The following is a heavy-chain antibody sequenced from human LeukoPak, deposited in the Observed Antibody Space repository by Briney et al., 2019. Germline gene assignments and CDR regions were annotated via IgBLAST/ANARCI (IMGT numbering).Heavy chain of an antibody. V-gene: IGHV1-2*02. CDR1: GYTFTGYY. Sequence: ASVKVSCRASGYTFTGYYMHWVRQAPGQGLEWMGWINPNSGGTNYAQKFQSRVTMTRDTSISTAYMELSRLRSDDTAVYYCARYYDILTGTPRFDPWGQGTLVTVSS. J-gene: IGHJ5*02. D-gene: IGHD3-9*01. CDR3: ARYYDILTGTPRFDP. CDR2: INPNSGGT.